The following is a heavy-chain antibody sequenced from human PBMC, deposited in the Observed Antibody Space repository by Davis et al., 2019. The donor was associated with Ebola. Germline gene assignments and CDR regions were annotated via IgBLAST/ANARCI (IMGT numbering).Heavy chain of an antibody. Sequence: GESLKISCAASGFTFSSYAMSWVRQAPGKGLEWVSAISGSGGSTYYADSVKGRFTISRDNSKNTLYLQMNSLRAEDTAVYYCARGRLKEYYYYGMDVWGQGTTVTVSS. CDR2: ISGSGGST. CDR3: ARGRLKEYYYYGMDV. CDR1: GFTFSSYA. V-gene: IGHV3-23*01. D-gene: IGHD4-17*01. J-gene: IGHJ6*02.